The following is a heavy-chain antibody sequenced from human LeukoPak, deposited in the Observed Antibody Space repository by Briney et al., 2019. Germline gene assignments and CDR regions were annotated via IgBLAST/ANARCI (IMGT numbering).Heavy chain of an antibody. V-gene: IGHV3-48*03. CDR2: ISSSGSTI. Sequence: GGSLRLSCAASGFTFSSYEMNWVRQAPGKGLEWVSYISSSGSTIYYADSVKGRFTISRDNAKNSLYLQMNSLRAEDTAVYYCARDRYYYDSSGSTGLFAFDIWGQGTMVTVSS. CDR3: ARDRYYYDSSGSTGLFAFDI. J-gene: IGHJ3*02. CDR1: GFTFSSYE. D-gene: IGHD3-22*01.